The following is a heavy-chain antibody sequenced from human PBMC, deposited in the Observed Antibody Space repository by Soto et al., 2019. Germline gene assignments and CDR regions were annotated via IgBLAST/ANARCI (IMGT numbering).Heavy chain of an antibody. CDR1: GDTISTYA. V-gene: IGHV1-69*01. Sequence: QVQLVQSGAEVKKPGSSVKVSCKASGDTISTYAISWVRQVPGQRLEWMGGTTPIIGTIDYAQKFQGRVTITADESTATSYMELRSLRSEDTAVYYCAAGDSSDTGDHWGQGTLVTVSS. CDR3: AAGDSSDTGDH. J-gene: IGHJ4*02. D-gene: IGHD5-18*01. CDR2: TTPIIGTI.